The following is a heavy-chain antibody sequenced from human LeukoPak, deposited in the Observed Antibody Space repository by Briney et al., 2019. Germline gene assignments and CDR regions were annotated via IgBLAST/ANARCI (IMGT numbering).Heavy chain of an antibody. V-gene: IGHV4-39*01. CDR2: IYYSGNT. CDR1: GGSISSSSYY. J-gene: IGHJ4*02. D-gene: IGHD3-22*01. CDR3: ARQGHPPYDPPPRDY. Sequence: SETLSLTCTVSGGSISSSSYYWGWIRQPPGKWLEWIGSIYYSGNTYYNPSLKSRVTISVDTSKNQFSLKLSSVTAADTAVYYCARQGHPPYDPPPRDYWGQGTLVTVSS.